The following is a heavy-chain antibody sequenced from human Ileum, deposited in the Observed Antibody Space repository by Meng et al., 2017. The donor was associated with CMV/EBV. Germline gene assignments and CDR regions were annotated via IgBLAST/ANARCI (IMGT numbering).Heavy chain of an antibody. CDR1: GASLTPDY. D-gene: IGHD3-3*01. CDR3: ARAPDPFGGMIPYPYGMDV. Sequence: SETLSLTCSVSGASLTPDYWSWIRQSPGKGLEWIGYIYFTGSTKYNPSLKSRVTISVDTSKNEFSLNLRSVTAADTAVYYCARAPDPFGGMIPYPYGMDVWGQGNTVTVSS. J-gene: IGHJ6*02. V-gene: IGHV4-59*13. CDR2: IYFTGST.